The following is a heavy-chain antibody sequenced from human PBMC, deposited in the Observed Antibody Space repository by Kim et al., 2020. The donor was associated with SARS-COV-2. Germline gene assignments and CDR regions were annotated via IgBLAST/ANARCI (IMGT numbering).Heavy chain of an antibody. Sequence: GGSLRLSCAASGFTFSNAWMNWVRQAPGKGLEWVGRIKSETDGGTTDYAAPVKGRFTISRNDSKNTLYLQMNSLKTEDTAVYYCATPEGDCSGSSCKLFHYWGQGTLVTVSS. J-gene: IGHJ4*02. CDR3: ATPEGDCSGSSCKLFHY. D-gene: IGHD2-15*01. CDR1: GFTFSNAW. V-gene: IGHV3-15*01. CDR2: IKSETDGGTT.